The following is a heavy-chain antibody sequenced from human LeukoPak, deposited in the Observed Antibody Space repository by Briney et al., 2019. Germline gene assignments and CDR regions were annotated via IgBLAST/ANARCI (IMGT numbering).Heavy chain of an antibody. Sequence: SETLSLTCAVYGGSFSGYYWSWIRQPPGKGLEWIGEINHSGSTNYNPSLKSRVTISVDTSKNQFSLKLSSVTAADTAVYYCARGGIVVVTAIITPFDYWAREPWSPSPQ. V-gene: IGHV4-34*01. D-gene: IGHD2-21*02. CDR1: GGSFSGYY. CDR3: ARGGIVVVTAIITPFDY. CDR2: INHSGST. J-gene: IGHJ4*02.